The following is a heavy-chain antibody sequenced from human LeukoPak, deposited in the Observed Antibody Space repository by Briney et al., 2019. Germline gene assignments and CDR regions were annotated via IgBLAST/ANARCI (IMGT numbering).Heavy chain of an antibody. D-gene: IGHD3-10*01. Sequence: GGSLRLSCAASGFTVSSNYMSWVRQAPGKGLEWVSVLYTAGPTYYADSVQGRFTISRDNSKNTLFLQMDNLRADDTATYYCARSGPSVLWSKSFDYWGQGALVTVSS. J-gene: IGHJ4*02. CDR3: ARSGPSVLWSKSFDY. V-gene: IGHV3-53*01. CDR2: LYTAGPT. CDR1: GFTVSSNY.